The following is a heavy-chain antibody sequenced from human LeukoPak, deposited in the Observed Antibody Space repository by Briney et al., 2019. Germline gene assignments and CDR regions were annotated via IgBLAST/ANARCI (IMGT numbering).Heavy chain of an antibody. CDR1: GVSFSGYY. CDR2: INHSGST. CDR3: ASLYGGYVDY. J-gene: IGHJ4*02. V-gene: IGHV4-34*01. Sequence: SETLSLTCAVYGVSFSGYYWSWIRQPPGKGLEWIGEINHSGSTNYNPSLKSRVTISVDTSKNQFSLKLSSVTAADTAVYYCASLYGGYVDYWGQGTLVTVSS. D-gene: IGHD4/OR15-4a*01.